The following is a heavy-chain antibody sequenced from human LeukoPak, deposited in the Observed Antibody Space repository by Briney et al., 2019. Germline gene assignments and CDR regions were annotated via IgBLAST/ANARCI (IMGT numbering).Heavy chain of an antibody. Sequence: ASVKVSCKASGYTFIDSWIHWVRQAPGQGLEWMGGIIPIFGTANYAQKFQGRVTITADESTSTAYMELSSLRSEDTAVYYCARGASGSYYDYWGQGTLVTVSS. J-gene: IGHJ4*02. CDR2: IIPIFGTA. D-gene: IGHD1-26*01. CDR3: ARGASGSYYDY. V-gene: IGHV1-69*13. CDR1: GYTFIDSW.